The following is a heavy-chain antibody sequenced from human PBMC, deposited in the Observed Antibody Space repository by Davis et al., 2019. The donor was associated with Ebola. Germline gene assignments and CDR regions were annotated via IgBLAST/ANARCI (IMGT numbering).Heavy chain of an antibody. CDR1: GGSFSGYY. J-gene: IGHJ5*02. D-gene: IGHD1-26*01. V-gene: IGHV4-34*01. CDR2: INHSGST. CDR3: ARAVGAITSWFDP. Sequence: MPSETLSLTCAVYGGSFSGYYWSWIRQPPGKGLEWIGEINHSGSTNYNPSLKSRVTISVDTSKNQFSLKLGSVTAADTAVYYCARAVGAITSWFDPWGQGTLVTVSS.